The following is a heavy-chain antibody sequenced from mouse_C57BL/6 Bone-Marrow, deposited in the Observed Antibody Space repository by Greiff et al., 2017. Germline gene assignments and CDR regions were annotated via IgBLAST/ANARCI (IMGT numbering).Heavy chain of an antibody. CDR3: ARYHLIYYYRSSYVDYAMDY. J-gene: IGHJ4*01. D-gene: IGHD1-1*01. V-gene: IGHV7-3*01. CDR1: GFTFTDYY. CDR2: IRNKANGYTT. Sequence: EVKLVESGGGLVQPGGSLSLSCAASGFTFTDYYMSWVRQPPGKALEWLGFIRNKANGYTTDYSASVKGRLTISRDNSLSILYLQMNALRAVDSATYYCARYHLIYYYRSSYVDYAMDYWGQGTSVTVSS.